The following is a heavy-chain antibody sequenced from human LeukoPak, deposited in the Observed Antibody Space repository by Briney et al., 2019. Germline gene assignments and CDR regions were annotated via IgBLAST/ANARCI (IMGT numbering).Heavy chain of an antibody. Sequence: PGGSLRLSCAASGFTFSSYAMSWVRQAPGKGLEWVSAISGSGGSTYYADSVKGRFTISRDNSKNTLYLQMNSLRAEDTAVYYCAKTYSSGWYVNWYFDLWGRGTLVTVSS. D-gene: IGHD6-19*01. CDR2: ISGSGGST. CDR3: AKTYSSGWYVNWYFDL. CDR1: GFTFSSYA. J-gene: IGHJ2*01. V-gene: IGHV3-23*01.